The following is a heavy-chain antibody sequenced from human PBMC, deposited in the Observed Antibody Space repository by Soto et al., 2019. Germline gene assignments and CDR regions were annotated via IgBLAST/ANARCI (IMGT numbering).Heavy chain of an antibody. CDR3: ARDAAVGLFDY. CDR1: GYTFTDYF. CDR2: INPYNGNT. Sequence: SVKVSCKASGYTFTDYFLHWVRQAPGQGLEWMGWINPYNGNTKYAQKLQGRVTMTTDTSTSTAYMELRSLRSDDTAVYYCARDAAVGLFDYWGQGTLVTVSS. J-gene: IGHJ4*02. V-gene: IGHV1-18*04. D-gene: IGHD1-26*01.